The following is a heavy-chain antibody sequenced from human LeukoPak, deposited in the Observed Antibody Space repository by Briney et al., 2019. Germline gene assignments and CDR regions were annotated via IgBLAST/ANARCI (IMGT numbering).Heavy chain of an antibody. CDR1: GFIFNHHA. D-gene: IGHD4-11*01. CDR2: IWSDKSNR. CDR3: AKDAQRGFDYSNSLAY. V-gene: IGHV3-33*06. J-gene: IGHJ4*02. Sequence: PGGSLRLSCAASGFIFNHHAMHWVRQAPGKGLEWVAVIWSDKSNRFYADSVRGRFTISRDDSRKTVYLQMERMTAEDTAIYYCAKDAQRGFDYSNSLAYWGQGALVTVAS.